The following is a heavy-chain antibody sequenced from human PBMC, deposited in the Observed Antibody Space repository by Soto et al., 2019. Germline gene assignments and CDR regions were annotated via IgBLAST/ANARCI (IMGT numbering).Heavy chain of an antibody. Sequence: ASVKVSCKASGYTFTDYYMHWVRQAPGQGLEWMGWINPNSGGTKSAQTFQGRVTMTRDTSINTAYMDLSRLRSDDTAIYYCARDKLEETAESLWGPMKNDAFDIWGPGTLVTVSS. CDR2: INPNSGGT. CDR3: ARDKLEETAESLWGPMKNDAFDI. CDR1: GYTFTDYY. J-gene: IGHJ3*02. D-gene: IGHD2-21*01. V-gene: IGHV1-2*02.